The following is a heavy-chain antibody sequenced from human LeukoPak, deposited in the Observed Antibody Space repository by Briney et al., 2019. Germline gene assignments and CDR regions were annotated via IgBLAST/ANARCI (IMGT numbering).Heavy chain of an antibody. J-gene: IGHJ4*02. CDR3: ARGTDLDASGYVDY. CDR1: GFVFSDYW. V-gene: IGHV3-7*05. CDR2: VKQDGSEK. D-gene: IGHD3-22*01. Sequence: GGSLRLSWAASGFVFSDYWMTWVRQTPRKGLEWVANVKQDGSEKDYVDSVKGRFTISRDNAKNSLYLQMNSLRAEDTGVYYCARGTDLDASGYVDYWGQGALVTVSS.